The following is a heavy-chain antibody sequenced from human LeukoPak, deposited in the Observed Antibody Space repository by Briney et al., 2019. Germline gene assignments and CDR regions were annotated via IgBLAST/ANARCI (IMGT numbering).Heavy chain of an antibody. V-gene: IGHV3-23*01. D-gene: IGHD3-9*01. J-gene: IGHJ4*02. CDR1: RFTFSSYA. Sequence: GGSLRLSCAASRFTFSSYAMSWVRQAPGKGLEWVSAISGSGGSTYYADSVKGRFTISRDNSKSTLYLQMNSLRAEDTAVYYCAKGGAGDWLFIFDYWGQGTLVTVSS. CDR2: ISGSGGST. CDR3: AKGGAGDWLFIFDY.